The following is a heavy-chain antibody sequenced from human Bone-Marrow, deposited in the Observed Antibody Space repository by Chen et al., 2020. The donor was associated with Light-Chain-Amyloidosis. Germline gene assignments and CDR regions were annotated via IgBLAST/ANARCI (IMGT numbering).Heavy chain of an antibody. CDR1: GYTFPNYW. Sequence: EVQLEQSGPEVKKPGESRKTSWKGSGYTFPNYWIGWVRQMPGKGLEWLGGIYPDDSDARYSPSFEGQVPISADKSITTAYLQWRSLKASDTAMYYCARRRDGYNFDYWGQGTLVTVSS. J-gene: IGHJ4*02. V-gene: IGHV5-51*01. CDR3: ARRRDGYNFDY. CDR2: IYPDDSDA. D-gene: IGHD5-12*01.